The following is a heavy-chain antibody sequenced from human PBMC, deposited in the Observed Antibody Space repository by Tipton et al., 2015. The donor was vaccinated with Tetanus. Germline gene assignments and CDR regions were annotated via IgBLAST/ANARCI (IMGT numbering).Heavy chain of an antibody. V-gene: IGHV3-23*01. CDR2: ISGDGDNT. CDR3: TKWIDDLLTGYSVAFFDY. CDR1: GFTFSSYA. Sequence: GSLRLSCAASGFTFSSYAMSWVRQAPGKGLEWVSTISGDGDNTYYADSVKGRFTISRDNSKTTLYLQMNSLRAEDTAVYYCTKWIDDLLTGYSVAFFDYWGQGTLVTVSS. D-gene: IGHD3-9*01. J-gene: IGHJ4*02.